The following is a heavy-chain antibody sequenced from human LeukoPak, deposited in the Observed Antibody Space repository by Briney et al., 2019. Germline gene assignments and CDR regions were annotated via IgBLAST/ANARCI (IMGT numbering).Heavy chain of an antibody. D-gene: IGHD2-15*01. Sequence: GGSLRLSCAASGFTFSSYAMHLVRQAPGKGLEYVSAISSNGGSTYYANSVKGRFTISRDNSKNTLYLQMGSLRAEDMAVYYCARAVIGYCSGGSCSPHFDYWGQGTLVTVSS. CDR3: ARAVIGYCSGGSCSPHFDY. V-gene: IGHV3-64*01. CDR2: ISSNGGST. J-gene: IGHJ4*02. CDR1: GFTFSSYA.